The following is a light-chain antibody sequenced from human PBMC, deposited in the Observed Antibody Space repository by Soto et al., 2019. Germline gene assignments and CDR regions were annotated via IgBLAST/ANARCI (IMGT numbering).Light chain of an antibody. CDR3: HQYGSSSWT. CDR2: GAS. Sequence: EIVLTQSPGTLSLSPGERATLSCRPSQSVSGSYLAWYQQKPGQAPRLLIYGASSRATGIPDRFSGSGSGTDFTLTISRLEPEDFAVYYCHQYGSSSWTFGQGTKVDIK. CDR1: QSVSGSY. V-gene: IGKV3-20*01. J-gene: IGKJ1*01.